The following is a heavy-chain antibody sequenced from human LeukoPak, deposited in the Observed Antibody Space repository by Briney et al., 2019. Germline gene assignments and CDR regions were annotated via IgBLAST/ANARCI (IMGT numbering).Heavy chain of an antibody. CDR2: ISSSGSTI. CDR1: GFTFSCYE. J-gene: IGHJ4*02. D-gene: IGHD3-22*01. Sequence: GGSLRLSCAASGFTFSCYEMNWVRQAPGKGLEWVSYISSSGSTIYYADSVKGRFTISRDNAKNSLYLQMNSLRAEDTAVYYCARGDFGYYYDSSGAYWGQGTLVTVSS. CDR3: ARGDFGYYYDSSGAY. V-gene: IGHV3-48*03.